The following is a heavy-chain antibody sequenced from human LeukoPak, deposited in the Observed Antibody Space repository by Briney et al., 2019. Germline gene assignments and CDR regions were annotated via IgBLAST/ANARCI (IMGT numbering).Heavy chain of an antibody. V-gene: IGHV3-7*03. Sequence: ETLSLTCAVYGGSFSGYYWSWIRQPPGKGLEWVASINHNGNVNYYVDSVKGRFTISRDNAKNSLYLQMSNLRAEDTAVYFCARGGGLDVWGQGATVTVSS. CDR2: INHNGNVN. CDR1: GGSFSGYY. D-gene: IGHD3-16*01. J-gene: IGHJ6*02. CDR3: ARGGGLDV.